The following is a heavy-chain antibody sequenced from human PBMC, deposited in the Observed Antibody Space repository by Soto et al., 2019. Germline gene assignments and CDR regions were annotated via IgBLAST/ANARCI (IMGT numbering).Heavy chain of an antibody. CDR2: IWYDGSNR. CDR3: AAAATWNLHFPY. Sequence: QVQMVESGGGVVQPGGSLRLSCAASGFTVSRHGMHWARQAPVKGLEWVAVIWYDGSNRYYAGSVKGRFTISKVNSKNTLYLGMNTLRPEDTPIYCCAAAATWNLHFPYWGKGTQVTVSS. D-gene: IGHD1-7*01. J-gene: IGHJ4*02. V-gene: IGHV3-33*01. CDR1: GFTVSRHG.